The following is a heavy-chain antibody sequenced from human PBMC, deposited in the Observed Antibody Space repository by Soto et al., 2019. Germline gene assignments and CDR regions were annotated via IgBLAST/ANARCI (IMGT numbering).Heavy chain of an antibody. CDR1: GYTXTGYY. Sequence: SXKVSFKASGYTXTGYYMHLVRQAPGQGLEWMGWINPNSGGTNYAQKFQGRVTITRDTSISTAYMELSRLRSDDTAVYYCARVKTDPWELVDYWGQGTLVTVSS. V-gene: IGHV1-2*02. CDR3: ARVKTDPWELVDY. D-gene: IGHD1-26*01. CDR2: INPNSGGT. J-gene: IGHJ4*02.